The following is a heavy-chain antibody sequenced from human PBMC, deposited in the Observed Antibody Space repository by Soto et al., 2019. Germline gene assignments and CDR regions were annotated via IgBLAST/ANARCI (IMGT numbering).Heavy chain of an antibody. CDR3: AKGDYGGNPFDS. D-gene: IGHD4-17*01. Sequence: DSVKGRFTISRDNSKNTLYLQMNSLRTEDTAVYYCAKGDYGGNPFDSWGQGTPVTVAS. J-gene: IGHJ4*02. V-gene: IGHV3-30*02.